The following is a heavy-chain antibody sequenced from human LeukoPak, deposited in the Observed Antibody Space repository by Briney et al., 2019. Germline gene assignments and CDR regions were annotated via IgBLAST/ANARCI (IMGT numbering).Heavy chain of an antibody. CDR3: ARAPPIAVAGYYFDY. V-gene: IGHV3-7*01. Sequence: GGSLRLSCAASGFTFSSYWMSWVRQAPGKGLEWVPNIKQDGSEKYYVDSVKGRFTISRDNAKNSLYLQMNSLRAEDTAVYYCARAPPIAVAGYYFDYWGQGTLVTVSS. CDR2: IKQDGSEK. D-gene: IGHD6-19*01. J-gene: IGHJ4*02. CDR1: GFTFSSYW.